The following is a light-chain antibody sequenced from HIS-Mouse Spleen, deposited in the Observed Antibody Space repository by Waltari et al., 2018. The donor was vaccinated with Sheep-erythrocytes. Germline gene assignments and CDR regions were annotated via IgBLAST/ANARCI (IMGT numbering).Light chain of an antibody. Sequence: SALTQPRSVSGSPGQSVTISCTGTSTYVGRYTYVSWYQQHPGKAPKLMIYDVSKRPSGVPDRFSGSKSGNAASLTISGLQAEDEADYYCCSYAGSYNHVFATGTKVTVL. V-gene: IGLV2-11*01. CDR2: DVS. CDR3: CSYAGSYNHV. CDR1: STYVGRYTY. J-gene: IGLJ1*01.